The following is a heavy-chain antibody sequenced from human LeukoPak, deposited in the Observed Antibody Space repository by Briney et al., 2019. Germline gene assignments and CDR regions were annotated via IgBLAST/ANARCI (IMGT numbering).Heavy chain of an antibody. CDR2: INNSGTT. V-gene: IGHV4-4*07. D-gene: IGHD1-26*01. CDR3: ARGRATLL. CDR1: GASVSSYD. J-gene: IGHJ4*02. Sequence: SETPSLTCTVSGASVSSYDWNWIRQPPGKGLEWLGLINNSGTTKYNPSLKSRVTMSIDTSKNQFSLKLNSVIAADTAVYYCARGRATLLWGQGTLVTVSS.